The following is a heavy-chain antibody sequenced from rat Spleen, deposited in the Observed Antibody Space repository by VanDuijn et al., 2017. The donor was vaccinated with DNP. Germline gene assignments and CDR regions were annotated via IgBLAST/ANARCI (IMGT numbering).Heavy chain of an antibody. CDR2: ISYSGTT. CDR3: ARWGDYFDF. V-gene: IGHV3-1*01. Sequence: EVQLQESGPGLVKPSQSLSLTCSVTGYSITSNYWGWFRKFPGNKMEWIGHISYSGTTSYHPYLKSRISITRDTSQNQFFLHLNSVTSEDTATYYCARWGDYFDFWGQGVMVTVSS. J-gene: IGHJ2*01. CDR1: GYSITSNY.